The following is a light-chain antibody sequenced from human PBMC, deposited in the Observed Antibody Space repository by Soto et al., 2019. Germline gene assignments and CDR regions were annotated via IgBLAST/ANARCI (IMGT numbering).Light chain of an antibody. V-gene: IGKV3-15*01. CDR2: RAS. CDR3: LQYHNLWA. CDR1: QSVSIN. J-gene: IGKJ1*01. Sequence: DIVLTQSPATLSVSPGERATLSCRAGQSVSINLAWYQQRPGQAARLLIYRASPRAXGIPARFSGSGSGTEFTLTISSLQSEDFTVYSCLQYHNLWAFGQGTKVDIK.